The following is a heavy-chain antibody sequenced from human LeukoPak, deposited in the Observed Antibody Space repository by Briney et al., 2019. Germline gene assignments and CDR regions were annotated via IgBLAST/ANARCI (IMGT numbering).Heavy chain of an antibody. CDR2: INPNNGGT. Sequence: GASVKVSCKASGYTFTGYYMHWVRQAPGQGLEWMGWINPNNGGTNYAQKFQGRVTMTRDTSISTAYMELSRLRSDDTAVYYCARDRIGDYYGSGSYPDYWGQGTLVTVSS. V-gene: IGHV1-2*02. J-gene: IGHJ4*02. CDR1: GYTFTGYY. CDR3: ARDRIGDYYGSGSYPDY. D-gene: IGHD3-10*01.